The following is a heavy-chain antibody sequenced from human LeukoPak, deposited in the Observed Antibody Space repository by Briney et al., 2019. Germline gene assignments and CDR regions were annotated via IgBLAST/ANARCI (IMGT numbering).Heavy chain of an antibody. D-gene: IGHD1-1*01. CDR1: GYTFTSYA. J-gene: IGHJ6*04. CDR3: AVVTTAYYYYGMDV. Sequence: ASMKVSCKASGYTFTSYAMHWVRQAPGQRLEWMGWINAGNGNTKYSQKFQGRVTITRDTSASTAYMELSSLRSEDTAVYYCAVVTTAYYYYGMDVWGKGTTVTVSS. V-gene: IGHV1-3*01. CDR2: INAGNGNT.